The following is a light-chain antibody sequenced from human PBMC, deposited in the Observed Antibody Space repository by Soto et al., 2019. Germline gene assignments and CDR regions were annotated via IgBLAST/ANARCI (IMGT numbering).Light chain of an antibody. J-gene: IGKJ3*01. CDR1: HSINSDS. CDR3: QHYGGSFM. V-gene: IGKV3-20*01. Sequence: EIGLTQSAGSLALSPGERGSVXCRVSHSINSDSQVWYQLKFCKAPKLLIYDTSSRDTGIPDRFSGSGSGTDFTLSISRLEPEDLAVYDCQHYGGSFMFGPGTKVDIK. CDR2: DTS.